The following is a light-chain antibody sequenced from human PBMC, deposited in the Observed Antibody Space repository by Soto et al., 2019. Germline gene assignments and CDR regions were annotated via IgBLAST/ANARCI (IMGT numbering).Light chain of an antibody. CDR2: AAS. CDR3: QQQGT. J-gene: IGKJ2*01. Sequence: EIVLTQSPGTLSLSPGERATLSCRASQSLSSSYVVWYQQKPDQAPRLLIYAASRRATGIPDRFSGSGSATEYTLTISRLEPEDFAVYYCQQQGTFGQGTKLEIK. V-gene: IGKV3-20*01. CDR1: QSLSSSY.